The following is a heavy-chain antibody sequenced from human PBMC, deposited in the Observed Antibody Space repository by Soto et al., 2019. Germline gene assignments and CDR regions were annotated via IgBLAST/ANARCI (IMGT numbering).Heavy chain of an antibody. CDR3: GRGDYDFWSGPYYYYYMDV. Sequence: SETLSLTCTVSGGSISSYYWSWIRQPPGKGLEWIGYIYYSGSTNYNPSLKSRVTISVDTSKNQFSLKLSSVTAADTAVYYCGRGDYDFWSGPYYYYYMDVWGKGTTVTVSS. J-gene: IGHJ6*03. V-gene: IGHV4-59*01. CDR2: IYYSGST. CDR1: GGSISSYY. D-gene: IGHD3-3*01.